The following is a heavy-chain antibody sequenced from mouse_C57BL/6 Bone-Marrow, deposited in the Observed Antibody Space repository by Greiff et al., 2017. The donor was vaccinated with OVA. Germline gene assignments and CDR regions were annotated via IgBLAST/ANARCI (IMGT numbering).Heavy chain of an antibody. CDR1: GFNIKDYY. V-gene: IGHV14-2*01. Sequence: DVHLVESGAELVKPGASVKLSCTASGFNIKDYYMHWVKQRTEQGLEWIGRIDPEDGETKYAPKFQGKATITTDTSSNTAYLQIIILPSVETSVYYCARDGSRRGYGYIDVWGTGTTVTVSS. D-gene: IGHD1-1*01. J-gene: IGHJ1*03. CDR2: IDPEDGET. CDR3: ARDGSRRGYGYIDV.